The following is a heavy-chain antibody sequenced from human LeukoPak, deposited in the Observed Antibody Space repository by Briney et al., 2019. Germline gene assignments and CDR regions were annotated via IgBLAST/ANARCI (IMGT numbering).Heavy chain of an antibody. CDR1: GGSFSGYY. CDR3: ASVYGDYGIG. J-gene: IGHJ4*02. V-gene: IGHV4-34*01. D-gene: IGHD4-17*01. Sequence: SETLSLTCAVYGGSFSGYYWSWIRQPPGKGLEWIGEINHSGSTNYNPSLKSRVTISVDTSKNQFSLKLSSVTAADTAVYYCASVYGDYGIGWGQGTLVTVSS. CDR2: INHSGST.